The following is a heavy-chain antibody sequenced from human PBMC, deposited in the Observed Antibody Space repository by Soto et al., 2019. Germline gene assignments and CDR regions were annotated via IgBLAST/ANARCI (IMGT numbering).Heavy chain of an antibody. Sequence: GGSLRLSCAASGFTFSSYWMSWVRQAPGKGLEWVANIKQDGSEKYYVDSVKGLLTISRDNAKNSLYLQMNRLRAEGTAVYYCYKSSSYSRAWYDPWGQGTLVTVSS. J-gene: IGHJ5*02. CDR1: GFTFSSYW. CDR3: YKSSSYSRAWYDP. CDR2: IKQDGSEK. D-gene: IGHD6-6*01. V-gene: IGHV3-7*01.